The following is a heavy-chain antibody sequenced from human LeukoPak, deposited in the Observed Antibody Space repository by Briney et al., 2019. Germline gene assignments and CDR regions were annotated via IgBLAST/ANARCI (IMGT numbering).Heavy chain of an antibody. D-gene: IGHD3-22*01. Sequence: GGSLRLSCAASGFTFSSYAMHWVRQAPGKGLEWVAVISYDGSNKYYADSVKGRFTISRDNPKNTVYLQMNSLRAEDSAVYYCARDPRGPTGYDSSSRDTFDYWGLGTMVTVSS. CDR2: ISYDGSNK. CDR1: GFTFSSYA. V-gene: IGHV3-30*04. CDR3: ARDPRGPTGYDSSSRDTFDY. J-gene: IGHJ4*02.